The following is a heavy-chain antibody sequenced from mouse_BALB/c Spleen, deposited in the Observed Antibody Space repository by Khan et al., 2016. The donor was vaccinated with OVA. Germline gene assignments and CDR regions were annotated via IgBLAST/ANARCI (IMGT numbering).Heavy chain of an antibody. Sequence: QAHMKQPGPGLVAPSQSLSITCTSLGFSLTNSGVPWVRHSLGKGLEWLVVIRKDVNTAYNSALKSRLTISKDNSKSQAFLKMISLQTDDTAMYYCARQPYYHYNIMDYWGQGTSVTVSS. V-gene: IGHV2-6-1*01. J-gene: IGHJ4*01. CDR1: GFSLTNSG. CDR3: ARQPYYHYNIMDY. D-gene: IGHD2-10*01. CDR2: IRKDVNT.